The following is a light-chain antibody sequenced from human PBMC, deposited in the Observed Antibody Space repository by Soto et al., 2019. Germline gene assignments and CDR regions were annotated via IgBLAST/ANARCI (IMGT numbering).Light chain of an antibody. CDR1: QSVNNRY. V-gene: IGKV3-20*01. J-gene: IGKJ4*01. CDR3: QQHGRSPGVT. CDR2: GAS. Sequence: EIVLTQSQGTLSLSPGERATLSCRASQSVNNRYLAWYQQIPGQAPRLVIFGASSRATGIPDRFSGSGSCTDFTLTISRLEPEDVAVYYCQQHGRSPGVTFGGGTKVEIK.